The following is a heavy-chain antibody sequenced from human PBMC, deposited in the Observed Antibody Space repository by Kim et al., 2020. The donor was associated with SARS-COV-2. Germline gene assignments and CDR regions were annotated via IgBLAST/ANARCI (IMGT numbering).Heavy chain of an antibody. CDR1: GFTFSSYW. CDR3: AKIGGLAAAAHFDY. D-gene: IGHD6-13*01. V-gene: IGHV3-74*03. J-gene: IGHJ4*02. CDR2: ISPEGTGT. Sequence: GGSLRLSCAASGFTFSSYWMHWVRQAPGKGLVWVSHISPEGTGTKYADSVKGRFTASRDNGKSTLYLQMNSLRVEDTAVYYCAKIGGLAAAAHFDYWGQG.